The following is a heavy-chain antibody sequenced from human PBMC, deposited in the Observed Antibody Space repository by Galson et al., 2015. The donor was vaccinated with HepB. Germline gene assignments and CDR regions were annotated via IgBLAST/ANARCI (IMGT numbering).Heavy chain of an antibody. J-gene: IGHJ4*02. CDR2: MRFDGSYK. V-gene: IGHV3-30*02. Sequence: SLRLSCAASGLSLSNYDMHWVRQAPGKGLEWVAFMRFDGSYKFYAESVKGRFTDSRDNSKNTLFLQMNSLRPEDTAVYYCAKLSIEWRRFANNDYWGQGTLVAVSS. CDR1: GLSLSNYD. D-gene: IGHD5-12*01. CDR3: AKLSIEWRRFANNDY.